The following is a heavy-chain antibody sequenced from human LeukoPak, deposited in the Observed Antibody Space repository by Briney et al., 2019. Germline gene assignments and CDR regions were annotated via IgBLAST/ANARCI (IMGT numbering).Heavy chain of an antibody. J-gene: IGHJ4*02. CDR2: ISHSGST. CDR1: GGSISSYY. CDR3: ARAYGEYSSDY. Sequence: PSETLSLTCTVSGGSISSYYWSWIRQPPGKGLEWIGYISHSGSTNYNPSLKSRVTISVDTSKNQFSLKLSSVTAADTAVYYCARAYGEYSSDYWGQGTLVTVSS. D-gene: IGHD6-6*01. V-gene: IGHV4-59*01.